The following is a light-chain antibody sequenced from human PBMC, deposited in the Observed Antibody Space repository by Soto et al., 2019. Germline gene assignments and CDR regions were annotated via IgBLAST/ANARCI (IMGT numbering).Light chain of an antibody. CDR2: GAS. V-gene: IGKV3-15*01. CDR1: QDISSN. CDR3: QQYDNWPRT. J-gene: IGKJ1*01. Sequence: EIVITQSPTTLSVSPGERGTLSCRASQDISSNLAWYQQKPGQTPRLLIHGASTRATGIPARFSGSGSGTRFTLTIASLQSEDFAVYYCQQYDNWPRTLGQGTKVDIK.